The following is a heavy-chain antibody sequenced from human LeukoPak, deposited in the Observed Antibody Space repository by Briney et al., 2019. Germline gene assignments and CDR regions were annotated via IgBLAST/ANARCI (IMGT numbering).Heavy chain of an antibody. J-gene: IGHJ4*02. Sequence: GGSLRLSGVLSGLTFSDAWMSWVRQAPGKGLDWVGRIRNDRITDYAAPVQGRFSISRDNSKNTFYLQMNSLRTEDTGMYFCTWMATIFTLDYWGQGTLVTVSS. CDR2: IRNDRIT. V-gene: IGHV3-15*01. CDR1: GLTFSDAW. CDR3: TWMATIFTLDY. D-gene: IGHD5-12*01.